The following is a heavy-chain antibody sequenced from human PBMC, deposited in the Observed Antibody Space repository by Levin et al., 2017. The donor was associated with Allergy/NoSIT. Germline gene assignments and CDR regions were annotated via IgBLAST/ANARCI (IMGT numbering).Heavy chain of an antibody. Sequence: GESLKISCKASGYTFTSYYMHWVRQAPGQGLEWMGIINPSGGSTSYAQKFQGRVTMTRDTSTSTVYMELSSLRSEDTAVYYCARGAGGFGELLLSAFDIWGQGTMVTVSS. CDR2: INPSGGST. CDR1: GYTFTSYY. J-gene: IGHJ3*02. D-gene: IGHD3-10*01. V-gene: IGHV1-46*01. CDR3: ARGAGGFGELLLSAFDI.